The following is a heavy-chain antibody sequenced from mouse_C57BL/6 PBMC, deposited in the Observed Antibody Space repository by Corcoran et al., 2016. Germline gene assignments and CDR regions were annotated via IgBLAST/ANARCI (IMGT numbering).Heavy chain of an antibody. V-gene: IGHV1-80*01. CDR2: IYPGDGDT. CDR1: GYAFSSYW. D-gene: IGHD2-4*01. CDR3: SRLDHYDPHAMDY. J-gene: IGHJ4*01. Sequence: QVQLQQSGAELVKPGASVKISCKASGYAFSSYWMNWVKQRPGKGLEWIGQIYPGDGDTNYNGKFKGKSTLTADKSSSTAYMQLSILTSEDSAFYFCSRLDHYDPHAMDYWGQGTSVTVSS.